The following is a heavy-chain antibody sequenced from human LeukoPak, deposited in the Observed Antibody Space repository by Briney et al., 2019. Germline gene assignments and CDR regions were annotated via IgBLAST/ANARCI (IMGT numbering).Heavy chain of an antibody. D-gene: IGHD2-15*01. CDR1: GFSVSNNY. J-gene: IGHJ1*01. CDR2: IYSGGST. Sequence: GGSLRLSCAASGFSVSNNYVSWVRQAPGKGLEWVSVIYSGGSTFYADSVKGRFTISRDNSKSTLYLQMNSLRAEDTAVYYCASDSYSPEYFQHWGQDTLVTVSS. CDR3: ASDSYSPEYFQH. V-gene: IGHV3-66*01.